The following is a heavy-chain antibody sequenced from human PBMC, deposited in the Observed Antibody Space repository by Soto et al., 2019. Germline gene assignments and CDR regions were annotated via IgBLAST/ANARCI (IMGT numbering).Heavy chain of an antibody. D-gene: IGHD4-17*01. CDR1: GGSISSSSYY. CDR2: IYYSGST. Sequence: SETLSLTCTVSGGSISSSSYYWGWIRQPPGKGLEWIGSIYYSGSTYYNPSLKSRVTISVDTSKNQFSLKLSSVTAADTAVYYCARPIDYGDYLVDWGQGTLVTVSS. CDR3: ARPIDYGDYLVD. V-gene: IGHV4-39*01. J-gene: IGHJ4*02.